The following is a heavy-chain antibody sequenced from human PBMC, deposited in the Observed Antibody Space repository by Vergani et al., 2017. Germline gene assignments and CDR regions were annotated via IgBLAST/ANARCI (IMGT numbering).Heavy chain of an antibody. CDR1: GFTFSSHA. CDR3: AKVLLALATVAPFDY. CDR2: ISGSGGSK. J-gene: IGHJ4*02. V-gene: IGHV3-23*01. D-gene: IGHD4-23*01. Sequence: EAQLLESGGGLVQPGGSLRLSCAASGFTFSSHAMSWVRQAPGTGLEWVSAISGSGGSKYYADSVKGRFTNTGDDSKNTLYLQMNSLRAEDTAVFYCAKVLLALATVAPFDYWGQGTLVTVSS.